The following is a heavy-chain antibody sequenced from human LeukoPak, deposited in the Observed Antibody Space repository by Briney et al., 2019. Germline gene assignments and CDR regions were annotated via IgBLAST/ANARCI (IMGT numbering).Heavy chain of an antibody. D-gene: IGHD3-10*01. CDR3: ARQSITMVRGVIFDY. J-gene: IGHJ4*02. CDR2: IYYSGST. V-gene: IGHV4-59*01. Sequence: SETLSLTCTVSGGSISSYYWSWIRQPPGKGLEWIGYIYYSGSTNYNSSLKSRVTISVDTSKNQFSLKLSSVTAADTAVYYCARQSITMVRGVIFDYWGQGTLVTVSS. CDR1: GGSISSYY.